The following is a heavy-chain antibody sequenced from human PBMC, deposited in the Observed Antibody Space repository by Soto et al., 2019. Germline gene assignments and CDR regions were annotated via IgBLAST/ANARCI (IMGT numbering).Heavy chain of an antibody. V-gene: IGHV4-59*01. CDR1: GGSISSYY. J-gene: IGHJ4*02. CDR3: ARAGYSYNTGYYFDY. D-gene: IGHD5-18*01. CDR2: VYYSGTT. Sequence: SETLSLTCIASGGSISSYYWSWIRQPPGKGLEWIGYVYYSGTTYHNPSLKSRVTMSVDTSNNQFSLKVSSVTAADTAVYYCARAGYSYNTGYYFDYWGQGTLVTVSS.